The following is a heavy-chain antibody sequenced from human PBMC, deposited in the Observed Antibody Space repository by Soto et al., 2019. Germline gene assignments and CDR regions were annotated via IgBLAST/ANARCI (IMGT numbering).Heavy chain of an antibody. CDR1: GYTFTSYG. CDR3: ARLFTQNGGYYYHYMDV. V-gene: IGHV1-18*01. Sequence: QVQLVQSGAEVKKPGASVKVSCKASGYTFTSYGISWVRQAPGQGLEWMGWISAYNGNTNYAQKLQGRVTMTTDTSTSTAYMELRSLRSDDTAVYYCARLFTQNGGYYYHYMDVWGKGTTVTVSS. J-gene: IGHJ6*03. CDR2: ISAYNGNT. D-gene: IGHD3-16*01.